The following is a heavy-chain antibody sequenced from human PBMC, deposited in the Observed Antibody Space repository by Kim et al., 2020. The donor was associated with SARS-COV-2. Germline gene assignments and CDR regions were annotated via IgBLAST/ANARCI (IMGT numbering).Heavy chain of an antibody. V-gene: IGHV4-34*01. D-gene: IGHD3-22*01. CDR3: AREGDYDSSGSYDY. J-gene: IGHJ4*02. Sequence: TPSLKSRVTISVDTSKNQFSLKLSSVTAADTAVYYCAREGDYDSSGSYDYWGQGTLVTVSS.